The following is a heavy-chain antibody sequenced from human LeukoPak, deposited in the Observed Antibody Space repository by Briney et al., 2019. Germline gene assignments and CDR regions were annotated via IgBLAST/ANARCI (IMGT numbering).Heavy chain of an antibody. CDR2: ISSSSSYI. CDR3: ARDYYGSGSYYLLYYFDY. V-gene: IGHV3-21*01. J-gene: IGHJ4*02. D-gene: IGHD3-10*01. CDR1: GFTFSSYS. Sequence: GGSLRPSCAASGFTFSSYSMNWVRQAPGKGLEWVSSISSSSSYIYYADSVKGRFTISRDNAKNSLYLQMNSLRAEDTAVYYCARDYYGSGSYYLLYYFDYWGQGTLVTVSS.